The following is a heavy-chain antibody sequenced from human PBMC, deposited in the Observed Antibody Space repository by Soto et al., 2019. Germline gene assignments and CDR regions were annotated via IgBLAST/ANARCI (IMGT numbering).Heavy chain of an antibody. D-gene: IGHD6-6*01. CDR1: GGSISSYY. J-gene: IGHJ6*02. CDR2: IYYSGST. CDR3: ARSLSSSPFYYYYGMDV. V-gene: IGHV4-59*01. Sequence: SETLSLTCTVSGGSISSYYWSWIRQPPGKGLEWIGYIYYSGSTNYNPSLKSRVTISVDTSKNQFSLKLSSVTAADTAAYYCARSLSSSPFYYYYGMDVWGQGTTVTVSS.